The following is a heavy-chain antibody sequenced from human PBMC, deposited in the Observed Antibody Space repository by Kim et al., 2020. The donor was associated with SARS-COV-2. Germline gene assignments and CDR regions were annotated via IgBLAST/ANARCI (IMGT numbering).Heavy chain of an antibody. CDR1: GYTFTSYG. J-gene: IGHJ4*02. CDR3: ARVGGGKVVVITQPFDY. V-gene: IGHV1-18*04. D-gene: IGHD3-22*01. CDR2: ISAYNGNT. Sequence: ASVKVSCKASGYTFTSYGISWVRQAPGQGLEWMGWISAYNGNTNYAQKLQGRVTMTTDTSTSTAYMELRSLRSDDTAVYYCARVGGGKVVVITQPFDYWGQGTLVTVSS.